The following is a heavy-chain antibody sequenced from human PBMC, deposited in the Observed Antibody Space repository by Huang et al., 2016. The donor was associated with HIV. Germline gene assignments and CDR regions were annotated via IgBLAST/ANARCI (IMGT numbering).Heavy chain of an antibody. J-gene: IGHJ5*02. Sequence: QLQLQESGPGLVKPSETLSLTCTVSGDSISSTSYFWGWIRQPPGKGLEWIGSIYYSGSTFYNPSLKSRVTISVDTSKNQFSLKLISVSAADTAVYYCVRLSARRFWFDPWGQGTQVTVSS. V-gene: IGHV4-39*01. CDR2: IYYSGST. D-gene: IGHD6-6*01. CDR1: GDSISSTSYF. CDR3: VRLSARRFWFDP.